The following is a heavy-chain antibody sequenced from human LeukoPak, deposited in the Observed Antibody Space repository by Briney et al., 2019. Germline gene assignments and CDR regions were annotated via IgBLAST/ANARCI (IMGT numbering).Heavy chain of an antibody. CDR2: ISSSSSYI. CDR1: GFTFSSYS. CDR3: ARDYGDSPIGDAFDI. J-gene: IGHJ3*02. Sequence: GGSLRLSCSASGFTFSSYSMNWVRQAPGKGLEWVSSISSSSSYIYYADSVKGRFTISRDNAKNSLYLQMNSLRAEDTAVYYCARDYGDSPIGDAFDIWGQGTMVTVSS. D-gene: IGHD4-17*01. V-gene: IGHV3-21*01.